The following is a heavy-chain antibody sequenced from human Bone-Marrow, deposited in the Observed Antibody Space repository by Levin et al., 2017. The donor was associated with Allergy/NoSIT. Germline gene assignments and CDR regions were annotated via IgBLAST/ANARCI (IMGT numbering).Heavy chain of an antibody. CDR2: TSYNGGKE. V-gene: IGHV3-30-3*01. CDR3: ARDSYEVVVPATDQTSYWCFDI. J-gene: IGHJ2*01. Sequence: HSGGSLRLSCAASEFTFSSYAMHWVRQAPGKGLEWVAVTSYNGGKEYYADSVRGRFTISRDNSKNTQYLQMNSLRAEDTAVYYCARDSYEVVVPATDQTSYWCFDIWGRGTLVTVSS. CDR1: EFTFSSYA. D-gene: IGHD2-15*01.